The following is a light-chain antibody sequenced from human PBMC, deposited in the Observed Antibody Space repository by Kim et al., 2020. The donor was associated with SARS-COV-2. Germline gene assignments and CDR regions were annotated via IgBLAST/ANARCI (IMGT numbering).Light chain of an antibody. CDR1: QTVSSN. V-gene: IGKV3-15*01. J-gene: IGKJ2*02. CDR3: QQYNNWVGT. Sequence: SVSPGESATLSCRASQTVSSNLAWYQQKPGQAPRLLIYGASTRATGIPARFSGSGSGTEFTLTISSLQSEDSAVYYCQQYNNWVGTFGQGTKLEI. CDR2: GAS.